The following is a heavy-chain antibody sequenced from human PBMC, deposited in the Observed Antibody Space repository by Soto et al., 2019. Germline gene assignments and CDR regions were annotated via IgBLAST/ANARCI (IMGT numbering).Heavy chain of an antibody. CDR3: ARGRLLYDSSGYYPY. CDR1: GFTFSSYE. D-gene: IGHD3-22*01. CDR2: ISSSGSTI. J-gene: IGHJ4*02. V-gene: IGHV3-48*03. Sequence: PGGSLSLSCAASGFTFSSYEMNWVRQAPGKGLEWVSYISSSGSTIYYADPVKGRFTISRDNAKNSLYLQKNSLRAEDTAVYYCARGRLLYDSSGYYPYWGQGTLGNLSS.